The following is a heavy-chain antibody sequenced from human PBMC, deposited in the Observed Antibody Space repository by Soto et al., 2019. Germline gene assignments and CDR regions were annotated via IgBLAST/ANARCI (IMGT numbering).Heavy chain of an antibody. Sequence: WGSLRLSCAASGFTFSSYEMNWVRQAPGKGLEWVSYISSSGSTIYYADSVKGRFTISRDNAKNSLYLQMNSLRAEDTAVYYCARDGSEWELRTYWGQGTLVTVSS. CDR3: ARDGSEWELRTY. J-gene: IGHJ4*02. CDR2: ISSSGSTI. V-gene: IGHV3-48*03. CDR1: GFTFSSYE. D-gene: IGHD1-26*01.